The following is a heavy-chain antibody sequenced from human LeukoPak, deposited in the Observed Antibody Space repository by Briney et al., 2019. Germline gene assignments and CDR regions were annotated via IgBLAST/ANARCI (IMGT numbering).Heavy chain of an antibody. CDR3: ARDPNRAEADNQYNWFDL. V-gene: IGHV1-69*13. CDR2: SIPILGTT. Sequence: GASVKVSCKASGGTFSSYAISWVRQAPGQGLEWMGGSIPILGTTSYAQKFQGRVTITADESTSTAYMELRGLKSEDTAIYYCARDPNRAEADNQYNWFDLWVQGTQVTVSS. CDR1: GGTFSSYA. J-gene: IGHJ5*02. D-gene: IGHD1-14*01.